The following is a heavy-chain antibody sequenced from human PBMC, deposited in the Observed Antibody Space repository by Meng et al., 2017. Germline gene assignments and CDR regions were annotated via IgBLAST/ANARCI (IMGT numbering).Heavy chain of an antibody. J-gene: IGHJ4*02. V-gene: IGHV3-7*01. CDR1: GFTFSSYW. Sequence: GESLEISCAASGFTFSSYWMSWVRQAPGKGLEWVANIKQDGSEKYYVDSVKGRFTISRDNAKNSLYLQMNSLRAEDTAVYYCASQKNTYYDYVWGSYRTFGFDYWGQGTLVTVSS. CDR2: IKQDGSEK. CDR3: ASQKNTYYDYVWGSYRTFGFDY. D-gene: IGHD3-16*02.